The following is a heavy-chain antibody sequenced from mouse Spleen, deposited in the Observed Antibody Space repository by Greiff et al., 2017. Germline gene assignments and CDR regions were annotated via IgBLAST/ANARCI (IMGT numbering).Heavy chain of an antibody. CDR2: INPYNGGT. D-gene: IGHD1-1*01. CDR1: GYTFTDYY. CDR3: ARNYYDGSYGYFDV. V-gene: IGHV1-19*01. Sequence: VQLQQSGPVLVKPGASVKMSCKASGYTFTDYYMNWVKQSHGKSLEWIGVINPYNGGTSYNQKFKGKATLTVDKSSSTAYMELNSLTSEDSAVYYCARNYYDGSYGYFDVWGAGTTVTVSS. J-gene: IGHJ1*01.